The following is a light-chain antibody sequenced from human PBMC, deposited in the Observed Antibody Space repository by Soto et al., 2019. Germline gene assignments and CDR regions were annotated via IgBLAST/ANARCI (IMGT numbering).Light chain of an antibody. CDR1: QAITKY. CDR3: QQYDNLPIT. V-gene: IGKV1-33*01. J-gene: IGKJ5*01. CDR2: DAS. Sequence: DIQMTQSPSSLSASLGDRFTTTCQASQAITKYLNWYQQKPGKAPKLLIFDASNLETGVPSRFSGSGSGTDFTFSISSLQPEDIATYYCQQYDNLPITFGQGTRLEI.